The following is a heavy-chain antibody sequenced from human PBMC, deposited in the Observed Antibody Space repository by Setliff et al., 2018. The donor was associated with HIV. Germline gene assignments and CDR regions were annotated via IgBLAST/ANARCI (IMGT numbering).Heavy chain of an antibody. V-gene: IGHV4-59*01. J-gene: IGHJ6*02. Sequence: SETLSLTCKVSGAPISSYYWNWIRQPPGKGLEWIGYIYNSGYTNYKPSLKSRVTISLDTSKNQFSLNLRSVTAADTAVYYCARGDGYRGNDAYYDSGMDVWGQGITGTVSS. D-gene: IGHD5-12*01. CDR1: GAPISSYY. CDR2: IYNSGYT. CDR3: ARGDGYRGNDAYYDSGMDV.